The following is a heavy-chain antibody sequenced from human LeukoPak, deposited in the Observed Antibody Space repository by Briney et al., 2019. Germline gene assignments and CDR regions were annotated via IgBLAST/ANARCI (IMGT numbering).Heavy chain of an antibody. V-gene: IGHV1-18*01. CDR1: GYTFTSYG. Sequence: ASVKPSCKASGYTFTSYGISWVRQAPGQGLEWMGWISAYNGNTNYAQKLQGRVTMTTDTSTSTAYMELRSLRSDDTAVYYCARDSSSWYQYYFDYWGQGTLVTVSS. CDR2: ISAYNGNT. J-gene: IGHJ4*02. CDR3: ARDSSSWYQYYFDY. D-gene: IGHD6-13*01.